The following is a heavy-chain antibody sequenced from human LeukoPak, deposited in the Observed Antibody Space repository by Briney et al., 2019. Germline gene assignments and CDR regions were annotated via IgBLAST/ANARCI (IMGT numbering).Heavy chain of an antibody. CDR1: GFTFSSYS. CDR2: ISGSGGST. V-gene: IGHV3-23*01. Sequence: PGGSLRLSCAASGFTFSSYSMNWVRQAPGKGLEWVSAISGSGGSTYYADSVKGRFTISRDNSKNTLYLQMNSLRAEDTAVYYCAKEGYYDTSGYSIQHWGQGTLVTVSS. CDR3: AKEGYYDTSGYSIQH. J-gene: IGHJ1*01. D-gene: IGHD3-22*01.